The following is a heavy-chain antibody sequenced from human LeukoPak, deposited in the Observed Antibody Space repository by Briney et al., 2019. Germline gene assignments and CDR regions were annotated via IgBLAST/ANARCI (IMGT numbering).Heavy chain of an antibody. CDR3: ARDGIVVVPDY. V-gene: IGHV3-7*01. J-gene: IGHJ4*02. CDR2: IKQDGSEK. Sequence: PGGSLRLSCAASGFTFSSYWMSWVRQAPGKGLEWVANIKQDGSEKYYVDSVKGRFTISRDNAKNSLYLQMNSLRAEDTAMYYCARDGIVVVPDYWGQGTLVTVSS. D-gene: IGHD3-22*01. CDR1: GFTFSSYW.